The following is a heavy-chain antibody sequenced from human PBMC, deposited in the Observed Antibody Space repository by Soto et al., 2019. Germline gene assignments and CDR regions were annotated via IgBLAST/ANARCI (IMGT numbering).Heavy chain of an antibody. D-gene: IGHD2-15*01. CDR1: GGTFSSYA. Sequence: ASVKVSCKASGGTFSSYAISWVRQAPGQGLEWMGGIIPIFGTANYAQKFQGRVTITADESTSTAYMELSSLRSEDTAVYYCARDLYFQAYCSGGSCHGWFDPWGQGTLVTVSS. J-gene: IGHJ5*02. CDR2: IIPIFGTA. V-gene: IGHV1-69*13. CDR3: ARDLYFQAYCSGGSCHGWFDP.